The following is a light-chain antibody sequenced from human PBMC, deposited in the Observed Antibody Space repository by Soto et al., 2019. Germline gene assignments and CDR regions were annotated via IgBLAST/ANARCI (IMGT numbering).Light chain of an antibody. V-gene: IGKV1-33*01. CDR2: DAS. CDR3: QKYDDVPQ. Sequence: DIQMNQSPSSLSASVGDTVTITCQASQDITNHLNWYQQKPGKAPNLLIYDASHLETGVPSRFSGSGSGTYFTLTISSLQPEDIATYYCQKYDDVPQFGPGTKVDF. J-gene: IGKJ3*01. CDR1: QDITNH.